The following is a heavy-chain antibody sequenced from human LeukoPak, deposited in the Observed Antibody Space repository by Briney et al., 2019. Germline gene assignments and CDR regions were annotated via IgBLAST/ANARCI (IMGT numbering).Heavy chain of an antibody. CDR2: ISYNGRSI. CDR3: AELGITMIGGV. CDR1: GFTFSTYE. Sequence: GGSLRLSCAASGFTFSTYEMNWVPQAPGEGLEWLSYISYNGRSIYYADSGKGRFTIARDNAKNSLYLQMNSLRAEDTAVYYCAELGITMIGGVWGKGTTVTISS. V-gene: IGHV3-48*03. J-gene: IGHJ6*04. D-gene: IGHD3-10*02.